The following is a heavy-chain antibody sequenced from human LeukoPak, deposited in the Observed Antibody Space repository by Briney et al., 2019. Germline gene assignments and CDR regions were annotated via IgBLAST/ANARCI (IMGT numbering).Heavy chain of an antibody. J-gene: IGHJ6*03. V-gene: IGHV1-18*01. Sequence: ASVKVSCKASGYTFTSYGISWVRQAPGQGLEWMGWISAYNGNTNYAQKLQGRVTMTTDTSTSTAYMELRSLRSDDTAVYYCARARGGYFDWLSSYYYYYYMDVWGKGTTVTTSS. CDR1: GYTFTSYG. D-gene: IGHD3-9*01. CDR3: ARARGGYFDWLSSYYYYYYMDV. CDR2: ISAYNGNT.